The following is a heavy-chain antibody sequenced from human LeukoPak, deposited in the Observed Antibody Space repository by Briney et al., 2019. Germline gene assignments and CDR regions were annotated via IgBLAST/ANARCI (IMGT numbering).Heavy chain of an antibody. Sequence: SETLSLTCTVAGGSISSSSYYLGWIRQPPGKGLEWIVSIYYSGSTYYNPSLKSRVTISVDTSKNQFSLKLSSVTAADTAVYYCARPEFGELLAPGFYYWGQGTLVTVSS. CDR2: IYYSGST. CDR1: GGSISSSSYY. CDR3: ARPEFGELLAPGFYY. V-gene: IGHV4-39*01. D-gene: IGHD3-10*01. J-gene: IGHJ4*02.